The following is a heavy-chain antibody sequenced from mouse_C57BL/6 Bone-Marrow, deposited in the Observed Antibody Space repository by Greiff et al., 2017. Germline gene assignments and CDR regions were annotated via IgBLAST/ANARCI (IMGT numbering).Heavy chain of an antibody. V-gene: IGHV1-64*01. D-gene: IGHD3-2*02. CDR1: GYTFTSYW. J-gene: IGHJ2*01. CDR3: ARHRSGGVFDD. CDR2: IHPNSGST. Sequence: QVQLQQPGAELVKPGASVKLSCKASGYTFTSYWMHWVKQRPGQGLEWIGMIHPNSGSTNYNEKFKSKATLTVDKSSSTAYMQLSSLTSEDSAVYFCARHRSGGVFDDWGQGTTLTVSS.